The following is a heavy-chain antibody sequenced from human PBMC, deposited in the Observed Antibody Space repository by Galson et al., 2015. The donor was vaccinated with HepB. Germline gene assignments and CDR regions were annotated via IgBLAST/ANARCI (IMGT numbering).Heavy chain of an antibody. CDR3: ARVADADYGDHSHFDS. J-gene: IGHJ4*02. CDR2: ISQSGTYT. V-gene: IGHV3-21*05. D-gene: IGHD4-17*01. Sequence: SLRLSCAASGFTFSSYTMNWARQAPGKGLEWISYISQSGTYTNYADSVKGRFTISRDNAQNSLYLQINSLRAEDTAVYYCARVADADYGDHSHFDSWGQGTLVTVSS. CDR1: GFTFSSYT.